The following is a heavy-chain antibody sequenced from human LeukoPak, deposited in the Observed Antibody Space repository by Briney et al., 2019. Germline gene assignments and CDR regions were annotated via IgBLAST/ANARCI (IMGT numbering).Heavy chain of an antibody. V-gene: IGHV3-33*06. CDR1: GFTFSNYG. CDR3: AKGSTTFDY. CDR2: IWSDGGNK. J-gene: IGHJ4*02. Sequence: GRSLRLSCVASGFTFSNYGMHWVRQAPGKGLEWVAVIWSDGGNKFYRDSVKGRFTISRDNSKKTLYLQMNSLSAEDTAVYYCAKGSTTFDYWGQGTLVTVSS. D-gene: IGHD2/OR15-2a*01.